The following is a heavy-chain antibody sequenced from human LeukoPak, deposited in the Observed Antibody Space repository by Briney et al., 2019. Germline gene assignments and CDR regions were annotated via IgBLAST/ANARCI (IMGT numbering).Heavy chain of an antibody. CDR1: GFTFSSYW. V-gene: IGHV3-7*04. J-gene: IGHJ2*01. CDR3: ARVPGELSPYWYFDL. Sequence: GGSLRLSCAASGFTFSSYWMSWVRQAPGKGLEWVANIKQDGSEKYYVDSVKGRFTISRDNAKNSLYLQMNSLRAEDTAVYYCARVPGELSPYWYFDLWGRGTLVTVSS. D-gene: IGHD1-26*01. CDR2: IKQDGSEK.